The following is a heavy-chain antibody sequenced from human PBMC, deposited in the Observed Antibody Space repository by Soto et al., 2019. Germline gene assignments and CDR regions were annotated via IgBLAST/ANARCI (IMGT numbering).Heavy chain of an antibody. V-gene: IGHV3-30-3*01. CDR1: GFTFSSYA. CDR3: ARVWIQLWGTFDY. J-gene: IGHJ4*02. Sequence: QVQLVESGGGVVQPGRSLRLSCAASGFTFSSYAMHWVRQAPGKGLEWVAVISYDGSNKYYADSVKGRFTISRDNSKNTLYLQMNSLRAGDTAVYYCARVWIQLWGTFDYWGQGTQATVSS. D-gene: IGHD5-18*01. CDR2: ISYDGSNK.